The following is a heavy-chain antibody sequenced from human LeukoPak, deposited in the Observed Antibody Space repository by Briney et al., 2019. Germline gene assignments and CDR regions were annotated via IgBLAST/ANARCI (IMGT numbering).Heavy chain of an antibody. V-gene: IGHV3-30*18. D-gene: IGHD3-22*01. Sequence: GGSLRFSCAASGFTFSSYGMHWVRQAPGKGLEWVAVISYDGSNKYYADSVKGRFTISRDNSKNTLYLQMNSLRAEDTAVYYCAKVGGYYDSSGYSPTYFDYWGQGTLVTVSS. CDR1: GFTFSSYG. J-gene: IGHJ4*02. CDR2: ISYDGSNK. CDR3: AKVGGYYDSSGYSPTYFDY.